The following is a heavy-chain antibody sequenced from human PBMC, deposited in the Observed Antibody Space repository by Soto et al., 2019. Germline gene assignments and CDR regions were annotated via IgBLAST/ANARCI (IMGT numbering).Heavy chain of an antibody. V-gene: IGHV3-11*01. CDR1: GFTFSDFD. Sequence: QVHLVESGGGLVKPGGSLRLSCAVSGFTFSDFDMTWIRQAPGKGLEWVADISGSGSDIYYADSVKGRFTISRDNAKKSLYLQMNSLGADDTAVYLCAREAPHYEFWGGESTVLDYWGQGTLVTVSS. J-gene: IGHJ4*02. D-gene: IGHD3-3*01. CDR2: ISGSGSDI. CDR3: AREAPHYEFWGGESTVLDY.